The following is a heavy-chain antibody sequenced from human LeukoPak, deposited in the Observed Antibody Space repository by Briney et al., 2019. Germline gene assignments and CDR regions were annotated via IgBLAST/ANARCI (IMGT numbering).Heavy chain of an antibody. CDR3: AKVCSGSSISCSVDY. J-gene: IGHJ4*02. CDR2: IRYDGSNK. Sequence: GGSLRLSCAASGFTFSSYGMHWVRQAPGKGLEWVAFIRYDGSNKYYADSVKGRFTISRDNSKNTLYLQMNSLRAEDTAVYYCAKVCSGSSISCSVDYWGQGTLVTVSS. V-gene: IGHV3-30*02. CDR1: GFTFSSYG. D-gene: IGHD2-2*01.